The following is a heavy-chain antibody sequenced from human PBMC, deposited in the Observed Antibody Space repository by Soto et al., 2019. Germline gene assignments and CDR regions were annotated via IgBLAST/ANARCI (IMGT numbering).Heavy chain of an antibody. J-gene: IGHJ5*02. CDR3: ARRDCSSTSCYTESWFDP. V-gene: IGHV3-23*01. D-gene: IGHD2-2*02. CDR1: GFTFSSYA. CDR2: ISGSGGST. Sequence: GGSLRLSCAASGFTFSSYAMSWVRQAPGKGLEWVSAISGSGGSTYYADSVKGRFTISRDNSKNTLYLQMNSLRAEDTAVYYCARRDCSSTSCYTESWFDPWGQGTLVTVSS.